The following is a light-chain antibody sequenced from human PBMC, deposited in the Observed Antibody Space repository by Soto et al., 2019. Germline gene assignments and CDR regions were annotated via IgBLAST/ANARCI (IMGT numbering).Light chain of an antibody. CDR2: RTS. Sequence: EIVLTQSPATLSLSPGERATLSCRASQSVSSYLAWYQQKPGQAPRLLMFRTSSRATGFPARFSGSGSGTEFNLTISSLQSEDFAAYYCQQRSNWPITFGQGTRLEIK. J-gene: IGKJ5*01. CDR3: QQRSNWPIT. CDR1: QSVSSY. V-gene: IGKV3-11*01.